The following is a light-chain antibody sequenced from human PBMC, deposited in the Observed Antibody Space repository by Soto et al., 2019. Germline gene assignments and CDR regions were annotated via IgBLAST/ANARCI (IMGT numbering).Light chain of an antibody. CDR1: SSDVGSYII. J-gene: IGLJ3*02. CDR2: EVT. Sequence: QSVLTQPASVSGSPGRSISISCTGTSSDVGSYIIVSWYQQKSGEAPKLIISEVTKRPSGVSARFFGSKSGNTASLTISELQPEDEADYYCSSFAGDGYWVVGGGTKLTVL. V-gene: IGLV2-23*02. CDR3: SSFAGDGYWV.